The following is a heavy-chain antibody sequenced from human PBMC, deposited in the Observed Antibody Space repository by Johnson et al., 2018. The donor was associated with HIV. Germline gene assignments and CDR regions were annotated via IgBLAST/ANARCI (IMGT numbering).Heavy chain of an antibody. CDR1: GFTFDDYA. CDR2: ISASGGST. V-gene: IGHV3-23*04. Sequence: VQLVESGGGLVQPGRSLRLSCAASGFTFDDYAMSWVRQAPGKGLEWVSTISASGGSTYYADSVKGRFTISRDNSKATLYLQMNSLRAEDTAVYYCARSVGYCSGGSCSPDAFDIWGQGTTVTVSS. CDR3: ARSVGYCSGGSCSPDAFDI. J-gene: IGHJ3*02. D-gene: IGHD2-15*01.